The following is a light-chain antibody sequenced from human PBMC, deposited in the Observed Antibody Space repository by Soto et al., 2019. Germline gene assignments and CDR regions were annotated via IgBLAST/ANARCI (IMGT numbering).Light chain of an antibody. CDR2: RAS. CDR3: QQYKTYTYT. CDR1: QSIDSW. Sequence: IQMTQSPSTLSASVGDRVTITCRASQSIDSWLAWYQQKPGKAPKLLIYRASSLESGVPSRFSGSGSGTELTPTISSLQPDDFATYYCQQYKTYTYTLAQGTKLEL. V-gene: IGKV1-5*03. J-gene: IGKJ2*01.